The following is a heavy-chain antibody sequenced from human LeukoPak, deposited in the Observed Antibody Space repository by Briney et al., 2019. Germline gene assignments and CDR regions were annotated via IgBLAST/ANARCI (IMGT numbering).Heavy chain of an antibody. D-gene: IGHD1-26*01. Sequence: PGGSLRLSCAASGFTFSDYYMSWIRQAPGKGLEWVSYISSSGSTIYYADSVKGRFTISRDNAKNSLYLQMNSLRADDTAVYYCARIVRATTNFDYWGRGTVVTVSS. CDR2: ISSSGSTI. CDR3: ARIVRATTNFDY. CDR1: GFTFSDYY. V-gene: IGHV3-11*01. J-gene: IGHJ4*02.